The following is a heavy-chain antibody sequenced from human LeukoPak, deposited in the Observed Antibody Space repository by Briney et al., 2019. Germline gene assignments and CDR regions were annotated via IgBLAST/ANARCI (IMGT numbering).Heavy chain of an antibody. J-gene: IGHJ4*02. D-gene: IGHD3-10*01. CDR1: GFTFSSYS. CDR3: ARGGSYVSGDYYFDY. Sequence: PGGSLRLSCAASGFTFSSYSMNWVRQAPGKGLEWVSSISSSSSYIYYADSVKGRFTISRDNAKNSLYLQMNSLRAEDTAMYYCARGGSYVSGDYYFDYWGQGTLVTVSS. V-gene: IGHV3-21*01. CDR2: ISSSSSYI.